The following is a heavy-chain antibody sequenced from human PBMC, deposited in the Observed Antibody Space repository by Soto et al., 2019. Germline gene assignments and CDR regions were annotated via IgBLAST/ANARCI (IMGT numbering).Heavy chain of an antibody. V-gene: IGHV5-51*01. CDR2: IYPGDSDT. CDR3: ARHGLGYGDPYYYYGMGV. D-gene: IGHD4-17*01. J-gene: IGHJ6*02. CDR1: GYSFTSYW. Sequence: GESLKISCKGSGYSFTSYWIGWVRQMPGKGLEWMGIIYPGDSDTRYSPSFQGQVTISADKSISTAYLQWSSLKASDTAMYYCARHGLGYGDPYYYYGMGVWGQGTTVTVSS.